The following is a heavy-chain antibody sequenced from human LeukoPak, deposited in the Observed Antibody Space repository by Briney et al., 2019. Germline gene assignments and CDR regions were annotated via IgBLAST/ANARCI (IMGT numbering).Heavy chain of an antibody. V-gene: IGHV4-34*01. CDR1: GEPFSGYY. J-gene: IGHJ4*02. D-gene: IGHD3-3*01. Sequence: SETLSLTCAVSGEPFSGYYWTWIRQSPGKGLEWIGQINRDGRTKYKPSLKSRVTLSIDTSKNHFSLNLTLVTAAGTAVYYCARLVPEKFFEWDPEGYFDYWGQGTLVTVSS. CDR2: INRDGRT. CDR3: ARLVPEKFFEWDPEGYFDY.